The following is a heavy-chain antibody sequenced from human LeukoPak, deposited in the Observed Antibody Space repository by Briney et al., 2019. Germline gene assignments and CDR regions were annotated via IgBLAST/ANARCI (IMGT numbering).Heavy chain of an antibody. CDR2: INHSGST. V-gene: IGHV4-34*01. D-gene: IGHD6-6*01. Sequence: TSETLSLTCAVYGGSFSGYYWSWIRQPPGKGLEWIGEINHSGSTNYNPSLKSRVTISVDTSKNQFSLKLSSVTAADTAVYYCATKYSSSSEDWFDPWGQGTLVTVSS. CDR1: GGSFSGYY. CDR3: ATKYSSSSEDWFDP. J-gene: IGHJ5*02.